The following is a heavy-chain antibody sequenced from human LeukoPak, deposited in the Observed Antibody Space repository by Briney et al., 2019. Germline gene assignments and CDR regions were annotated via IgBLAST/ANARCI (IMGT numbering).Heavy chain of an antibody. CDR2: IRSKACGGTT. V-gene: IGHV3-49*04. CDR1: GFTFGDYA. CDR3: TKDYSNYVYYFDY. Sequence: PGGSLRLSCTASGFTFGDYAMSWVRQAPGKGLEWVGFIRSKACGGTTEYAASVKGRFTISRDDSKSIAYLQMNSLKTEDTAVYYCTKDYSNYVYYFDYWGQGTLVTVSS. D-gene: IGHD4-11*01. J-gene: IGHJ4*02.